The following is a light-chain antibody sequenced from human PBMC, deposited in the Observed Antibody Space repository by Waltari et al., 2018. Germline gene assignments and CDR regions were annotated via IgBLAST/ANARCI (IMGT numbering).Light chain of an antibody. V-gene: IGLV2-14*03. CDR2: DVF. Sequence: QSALTQPASVSGSPGHSISISCTGISSDVGGFNFVSWYQQHPGKAPKLMIYDVFNRPSGVSTRFSGSKSDNAASLAISGLQAEDEAVYYCSSYTASPPHVVFGGGTKVTVL. J-gene: IGLJ2*01. CDR3: SSYTASPPHVV. CDR1: SSDVGGFNF.